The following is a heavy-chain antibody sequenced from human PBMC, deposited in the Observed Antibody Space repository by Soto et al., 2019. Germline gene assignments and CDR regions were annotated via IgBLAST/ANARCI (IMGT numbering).Heavy chain of an antibody. V-gene: IGHV3-23*01. CDR3: AKDIRFLDMALDN. Sequence: EVHLLESGGNLVQPGGSLRLSCAASGFTFSSYAMSWVRQAPGKGPEWVSSISGSGDVIHYADSVKGRFTISRDNSKNTLWLQMNSLRAEDTAVYYCAKDIRFLDMALDNWGQGALVTVSS. J-gene: IGHJ4*02. D-gene: IGHD3-9*01. CDR2: ISGSGDVI. CDR1: GFTFSSYA.